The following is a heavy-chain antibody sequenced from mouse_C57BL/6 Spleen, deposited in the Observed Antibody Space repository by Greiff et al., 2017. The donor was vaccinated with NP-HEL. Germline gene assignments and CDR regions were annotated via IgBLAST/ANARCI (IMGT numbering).Heavy chain of an antibody. J-gene: IGHJ4*01. D-gene: IGHD1-2*01. CDR1: GYTFTNYW. CDR3: ARKESYGITDWDY. V-gene: IGHV1-55*01. CDR2: IYPGGGST. Sequence: QVQLKQPGAELVKPGASVKMSCKVSGYTFTNYWITWVKQRPGQGLEWIGDIYPGGGSTKYNEKFKSKATLTVDTSSSTAYMQLSSLTSEDSAVYFGARKESYGITDWDYWGQGTSLTVSS.